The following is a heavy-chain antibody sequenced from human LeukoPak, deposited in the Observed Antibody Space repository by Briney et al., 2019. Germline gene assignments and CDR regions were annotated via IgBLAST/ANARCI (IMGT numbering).Heavy chain of an antibody. J-gene: IGHJ4*02. D-gene: IGHD2-15*01. Sequence: GGSLRLSCAASGFTFSSYAMHWVRQAPGKGLEWVAVISYDGSNKYYADSVKGRFTISRDNSKNTLYLQMNSLRVEDTAVYYCARPPLGSCSGGGCSDFDYWGQGTLVTVSS. V-gene: IGHV3-30*14. CDR1: GFTFSSYA. CDR3: ARPPLGSCSGGGCSDFDY. CDR2: ISYDGSNK.